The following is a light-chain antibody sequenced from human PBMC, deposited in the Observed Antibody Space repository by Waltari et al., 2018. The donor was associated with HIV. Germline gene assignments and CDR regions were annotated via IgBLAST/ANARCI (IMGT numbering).Light chain of an antibody. V-gene: IGKV3-15*01. Sequence: EVVMTQSPATLSISPGERVTLSCRASQNISSDLAWLQQKPCHAPSLVIYDASKRATGIPTRFSGSGSTTEFTFTISRLQSEDSASYYCQQYNQWPPWTFGQGTKVEVK. J-gene: IGKJ1*01. CDR2: DAS. CDR3: QQYNQWPPWT. CDR1: QNISSD.